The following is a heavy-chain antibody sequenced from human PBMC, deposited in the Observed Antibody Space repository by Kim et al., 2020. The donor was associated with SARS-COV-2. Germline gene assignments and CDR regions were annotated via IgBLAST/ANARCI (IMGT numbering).Heavy chain of an antibody. D-gene: IGHD6-19*01. Sequence: GGSLRLSCAASGFTFSSYSMNWVRQAPGKGLEWVSYISSSSSTIYYADSVKGRFTISRDNAKNSLYLQMNSLRDEDTAVYYCARYRAVAGTTRAFDIWGQGTMVTVSS. V-gene: IGHV3-48*02. J-gene: IGHJ3*02. CDR1: GFTFSSYS. CDR3: ARYRAVAGTTRAFDI. CDR2: ISSSSSTI.